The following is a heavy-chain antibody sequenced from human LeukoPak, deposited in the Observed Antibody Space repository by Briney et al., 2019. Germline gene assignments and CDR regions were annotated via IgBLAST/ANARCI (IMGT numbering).Heavy chain of an antibody. CDR3: ARVHWGRELDAFDF. CDR2: IKPNSGGT. Sequence: ASVKVSCKASGYSFTDYFIHWVRQAPGQGLEWMGWIKPNSGGTHYVQMFQGRVTMTRDTSISTVYMDLSNLKYDDTAVYYCARVHWGRELDAFDFWGQGTMLTVSS. J-gene: IGHJ3*01. V-gene: IGHV1-2*02. CDR1: GYSFTDYF. D-gene: IGHD7-27*01.